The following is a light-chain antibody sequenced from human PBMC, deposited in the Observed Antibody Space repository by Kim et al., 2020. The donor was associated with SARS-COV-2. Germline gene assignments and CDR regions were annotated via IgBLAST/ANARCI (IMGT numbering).Light chain of an antibody. J-gene: IGLJ1*01. Sequence: GQSCTLSCTEPSSDSGGYDDVSWYQQHPGKAPKLTIYEVRKRPSGVPDRFSGSKSGNTASLTVSGLQAEDEADYYCGSYAGSNNYVFGTGTKVTVL. V-gene: IGLV2-8*01. CDR2: EVR. CDR1: SSDSGGYDD. CDR3: GSYAGSNNYV.